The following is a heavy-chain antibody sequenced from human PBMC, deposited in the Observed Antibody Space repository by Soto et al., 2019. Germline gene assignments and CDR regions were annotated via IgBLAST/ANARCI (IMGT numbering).Heavy chain of an antibody. D-gene: IGHD6-13*01. CDR1: GFTFSNYA. V-gene: IGHV3-23*01. Sequence: EVQLLESGGGLVQPGGSLRLSCAASGFTFSNYAMTWVRQAPGKGLEWVSVITGSGGGTYFVDSVKGRFTISRDNSKNTVYLKMNSLGAEDTAVYYCAKRPLTAAGFDYWGQGTLVTVSS. J-gene: IGHJ4*02. CDR2: ITGSGGGT. CDR3: AKRPLTAAGFDY.